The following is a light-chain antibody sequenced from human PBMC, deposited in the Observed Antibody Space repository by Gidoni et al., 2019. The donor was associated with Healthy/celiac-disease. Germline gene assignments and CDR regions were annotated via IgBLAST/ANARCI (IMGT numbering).Light chain of an antibody. CDR2: DAS. CDR1: QSISSW. J-gene: IGKJ3*01. V-gene: IGKV1-5*01. CDR3: QQYNSPFT. Sequence: DIQLTPSPSTLSASVGDRVTITCRASQSISSWLAWYPQKPGKAPKLLIYDASSLVSGVPSRFSGGGSGTEFTLTISSLQPDDFATYYCQQYNSPFTFGPGTKVDIK.